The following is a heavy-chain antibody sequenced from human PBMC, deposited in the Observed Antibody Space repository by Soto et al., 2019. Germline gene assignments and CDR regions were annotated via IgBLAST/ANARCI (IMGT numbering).Heavy chain of an antibody. J-gene: IGHJ4*02. V-gene: IGHV1-69*13. CDR1: GGTFSSYA. CDR2: IIPIFGTA. CDR3: ARDWSENYYDSSGPDRAFDY. Sequence: GASVKVSCKASGGTFSSYAISWVRQAPGQGLEWMGGIIPIFGTANYAQKFQGRVTITADESTNTAYMELSSLRSEDTAVYYCARDWSENYYDSSGPDRAFDYWGQGTLVTVSS. D-gene: IGHD3-22*01.